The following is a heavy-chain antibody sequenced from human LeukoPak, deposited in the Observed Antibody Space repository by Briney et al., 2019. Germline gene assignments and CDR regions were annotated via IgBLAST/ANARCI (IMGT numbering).Heavy chain of an antibody. D-gene: IGHD4-17*01. V-gene: IGHV3-23*01. CDR2: IVAGGGG. Sequence: GGSLRLSCVASGFTFNRYAMIWVRQAPGKGLEWVSAIVAGGGGKYADSVKGRFTVSRDNSKNTLYLQMNGLTAEDTAVYFCARDPNGDYIGAFDFRGQGTRVTVSS. CDR1: GFTFNRYA. CDR3: ARDPNGDYIGAFDF. J-gene: IGHJ3*01.